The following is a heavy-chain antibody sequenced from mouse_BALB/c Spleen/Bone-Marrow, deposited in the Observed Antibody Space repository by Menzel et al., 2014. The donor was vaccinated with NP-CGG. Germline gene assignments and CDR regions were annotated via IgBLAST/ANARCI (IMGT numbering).Heavy chain of an antibody. CDR3: ARRQFGPAWFAY. D-gene: IGHD6-1*01. V-gene: IGHV1-22*01. J-gene: IGHJ3*01. CDR1: GYTFTEYT. CDR2: INPNNGAT. Sequence: EVQLQESGPELVKPGASVKISCKTSGYTFTEYTMHWVKQSRGKSLEWIGGINPNNGATSYNQKFKGKATLTVDKSSSTAYMELRSLTSEDSAVYFCARRQFGPAWFAYWGQGTLVTVSA.